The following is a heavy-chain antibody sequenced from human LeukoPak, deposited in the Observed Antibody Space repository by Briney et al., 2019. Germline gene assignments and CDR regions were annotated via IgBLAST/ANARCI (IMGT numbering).Heavy chain of an antibody. J-gene: IGHJ5*02. V-gene: IGHV4-59*01. CDR3: ARFELINWFDP. CDR2: IYYSGST. D-gene: IGHD1-26*01. Sequence: PSETLSLTCTVSGGSISRYYWSWIRQPPGKGLEWIGYIYYSGSTNYNPSLKSRVTISVDTSKSQFSLKLSSVTAADTAVYYCARFELINWFDPWGQGTLVTVSS. CDR1: GGSISRYY.